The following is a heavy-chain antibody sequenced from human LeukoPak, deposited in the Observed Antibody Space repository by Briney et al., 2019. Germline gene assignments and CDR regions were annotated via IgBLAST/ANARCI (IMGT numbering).Heavy chain of an antibody. CDR3: ARAGTVVTVPEYY. J-gene: IGHJ4*02. CDR2: IIPIFGTA. D-gene: IGHD4-23*01. CDR1: GGTFSSYA. Sequence: ASVKVSCKASGGTFSSYAISWVRQAPGQGLEWMGGIIPIFGTANYAQKFQGRVTITADESTSTAYMELRSLRSDDTAVYYCARAGTVVTVPEYYWGQGTLVTVSS. V-gene: IGHV1-69*01.